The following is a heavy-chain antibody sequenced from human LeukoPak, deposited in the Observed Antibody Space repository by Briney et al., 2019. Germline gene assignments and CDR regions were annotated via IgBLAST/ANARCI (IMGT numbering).Heavy chain of an antibody. CDR1: GFPISNTASGFY. Sequence: SETLSLTCAVAGFPISNTASGFYWGWIRQPPGKGLEWIGHIYHSASTYHSPSLESRVTISFDTSKNEFSLHLGSVTAADTAVYYCARVNTVVSRPEGFFGLWGRGTLVTVSS. V-gene: IGHV4-38-2*01. J-gene: IGHJ2*01. CDR2: IYHSAST. CDR3: ARVNTVVSRPEGFFGL. D-gene: IGHD4-23*01.